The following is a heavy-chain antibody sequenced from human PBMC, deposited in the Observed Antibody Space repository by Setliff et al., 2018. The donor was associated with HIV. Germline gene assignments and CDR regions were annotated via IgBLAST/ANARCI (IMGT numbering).Heavy chain of an antibody. CDR2: ISYRGTT. CDR3: ARLSDDRYYYDSSGYRGFDI. J-gene: IGHJ3*02. Sequence: SETLSLTCTVSGDSVSSGAYYWSWIRQLPGKGLEYIGYISYRGTTYYNPSLKSRVTISVGTSKNQFSLSLSSVTAADTAVYYCARLSDDRYYYDSSGYRGFDIWGQGTMVTVSS. CDR1: GDSVSSGAYY. D-gene: IGHD3-22*01. V-gene: IGHV4-30-4*08.